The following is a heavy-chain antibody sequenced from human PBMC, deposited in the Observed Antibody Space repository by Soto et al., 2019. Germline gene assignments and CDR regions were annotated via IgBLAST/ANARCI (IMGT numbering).Heavy chain of an antibody. CDR2: VYFNGKT. V-gene: IGHV4-39*01. Sequence: QLQLQESGPGLVKPSETLSLTCNVSGVSISDTSYYWGWIRQPPGKGLEWIGTVYFNGKTFYNPSLKSRLTISVGRSKNQISLRLTSVTAADTAVYYCARQASYWGQGTLVAVSS. CDR3: ARQASY. CDR1: GVSISDTSYY. J-gene: IGHJ4*02.